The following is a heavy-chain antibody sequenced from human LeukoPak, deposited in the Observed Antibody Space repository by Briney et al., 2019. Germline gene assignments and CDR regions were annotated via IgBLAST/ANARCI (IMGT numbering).Heavy chain of an antibody. CDR1: GFNFSDYF. D-gene: IGHD3-22*01. CDR3: ARDLRSYYYDSSGYYLY. CDR2: ISYSGSAM. V-gene: IGHV3-11*04. Sequence: GGSLRLSCAASGFNFSDYFMSWIRQAPGKGLEWVSYISYSGSAMYYPASVKGRFTISRDNAKNSLYLQMNSLRAEDTAVYYCARDLRSYYYDSSGYYLYWGQGTLVTVSS. J-gene: IGHJ4*02.